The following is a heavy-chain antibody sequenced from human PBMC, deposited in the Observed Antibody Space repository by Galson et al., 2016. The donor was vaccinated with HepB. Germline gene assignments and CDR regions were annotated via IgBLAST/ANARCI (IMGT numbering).Heavy chain of an antibody. D-gene: IGHD4-17*01. Sequence: TLSLTCNVSGGSINSGDYYWSWIRQPPGKGLEWIGYIYYSGSTYYNPSLKSRVTITVDTSKNRFSLELSSVTAADTAVYFCAREQAHGDHLAYFDYWGQGTLVTVSS. CDR3: AREQAHGDHLAYFDY. CDR1: GGSINSGDYY. CDR2: IYYSGST. V-gene: IGHV4-30-4*01. J-gene: IGHJ4*02.